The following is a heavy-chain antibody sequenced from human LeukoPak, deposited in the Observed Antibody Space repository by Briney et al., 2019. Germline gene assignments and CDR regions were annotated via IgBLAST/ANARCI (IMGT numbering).Heavy chain of an antibody. CDR3: AARSGQQSFDY. CDR1: GFSFSDYY. D-gene: IGHD6-19*01. Sequence: GGSLRLSCAASGFSFSDYYMSWIRQAPGRGLEWVSYITNSDSTIYYADSVKGRFTISRDNAKNSLYLQMSSLRAEDTAVYYCAARSGQQSFDYWGQGTLVTVSS. CDR2: ITNSDSTI. V-gene: IGHV3-11*04. J-gene: IGHJ4*02.